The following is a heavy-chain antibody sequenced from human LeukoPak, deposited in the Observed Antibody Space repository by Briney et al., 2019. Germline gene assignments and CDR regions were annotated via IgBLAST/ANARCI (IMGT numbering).Heavy chain of an antibody. CDR1: GGSISSYY. D-gene: IGHD2-2*02. J-gene: IGHJ5*02. CDR3: ARDIVVVPAAVRGICWFDP. V-gene: IGHV4-4*07. CDR2: IYTSGST. Sequence: ETLSLTCTVSGGSISSYYWSWIRQPAGKGLEWIGRIYTSGSTNYNPSLKSRVTMSVDTSKNQFSLKLSSVTAADTAVYYCARDIVVVPAAVRGICWFDPWGQGTLVTVSS.